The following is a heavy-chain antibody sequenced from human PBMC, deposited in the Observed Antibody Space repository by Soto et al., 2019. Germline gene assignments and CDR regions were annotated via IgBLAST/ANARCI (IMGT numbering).Heavy chain of an antibody. D-gene: IGHD1-26*01. Sequence: RASVKVSCKASGYSFTSLDINWVRQTAGQGLEWMGWMEPSTGRTGYAQQFQGRVTMTRDTSINTAYMELTTLTSDDTAFYYCARGVSAGVDYWGQGTLVTVSS. CDR3: ARGVSAGVDY. J-gene: IGHJ4*02. CDR1: GYSFTSLD. CDR2: MEPSTGRT. V-gene: IGHV1-8*01.